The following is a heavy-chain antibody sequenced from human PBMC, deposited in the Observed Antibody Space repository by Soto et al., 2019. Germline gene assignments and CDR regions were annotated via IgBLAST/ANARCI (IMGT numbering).Heavy chain of an antibody. CDR1: GFTLSSYA. D-gene: IGHD3-22*01. CDR2: ISYDGSNK. J-gene: IGHJ6*02. V-gene: IGHV3-30-3*01. Sequence: GGSLRLSCAASGFTLSSYAMHWFRQAPGKGLEWVAVISYDGSNKYYGESVKGRFTISSDNSKNTLYLQMNILRVEDTAVYYCAKAIENYSTGYYKPFYYFGVDVWGQGTTGTVS. CDR3: AKAIENYSTGYYKPFYYFGVDV.